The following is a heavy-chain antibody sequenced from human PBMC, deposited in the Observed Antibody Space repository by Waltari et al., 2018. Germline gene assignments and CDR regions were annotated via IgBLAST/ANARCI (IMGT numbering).Heavy chain of an antibody. CDR2: VHHSGKT. D-gene: IGHD2-2*01. CDR3: AGDRAIGLFFDY. J-gene: IGHJ4*02. CDR1: GDSISGNYW. Sequence: QVQLQESGQGMGKPSGNLSLPCAVSGDSISGNYWWSWVRQSPEKGLEWIGQVHHSGKTHYNPSLQSRVAISVDKPKNQFSLNLNSVTAADTAIYYCAGDRAIGLFFDYWGRGTLVTVSS. V-gene: IGHV4-4*02.